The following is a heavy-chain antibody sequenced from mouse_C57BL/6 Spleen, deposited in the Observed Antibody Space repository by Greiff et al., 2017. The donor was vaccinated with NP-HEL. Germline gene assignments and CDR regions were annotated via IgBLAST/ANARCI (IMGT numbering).Heavy chain of an antibody. V-gene: IGHV8-12*01. J-gene: IGHJ2*01. D-gene: IGHD2-12*01. CDR2: TYWDDDK. CDR3: ARSYSNDDVPFDY. Sequence: QVTLKVCGPGILQPSQTLSLTCSSSGFSLSTSGMGVSWHSPPSGQGLEWLVHTYWDDDKRYNPFLKSRLTIAKATSRTQVLLKITSVDTADTASYYCARSYSNDDVPFDYWGQGTTLTVSS. CDR1: GFSLSTSGMG.